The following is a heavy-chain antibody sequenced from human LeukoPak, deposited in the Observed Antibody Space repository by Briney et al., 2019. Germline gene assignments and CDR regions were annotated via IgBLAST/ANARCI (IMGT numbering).Heavy chain of an antibody. CDR3: ARAYYYDSSGLGY. D-gene: IGHD3-22*01. CDR1: GFTFSSYW. CDR2: IKQDGSEK. Sequence: GGSLRLSCAASGFTFSSYWMSWVRQAPGKGLEWVANIKQDGSEKYYVDSVKGRFTISRDNAKNSLYLQMNSLRAEDTAVYYCARAYYYDSSGLGYWGQGTLVTVSS. V-gene: IGHV3-7*01. J-gene: IGHJ4*02.